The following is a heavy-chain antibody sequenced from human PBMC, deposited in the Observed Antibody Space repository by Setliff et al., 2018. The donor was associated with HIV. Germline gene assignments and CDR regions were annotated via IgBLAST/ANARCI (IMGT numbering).Heavy chain of an antibody. CDR2: INHSGST. J-gene: IGHJ4*02. D-gene: IGHD6-13*01. V-gene: IGHV4-34*01. Sequence: SETLSLTCAVYGGSFSGYYWSWIRQPPGKGLEWVGEINHSGSTFYSPSLKSRVTISVDTSKNQFSLKLSSVTAADTAIYYCARGSPSSSWYGEYAYWGQGTLVTVSS. CDR3: ARGSPSSSWYGEYAY. CDR1: GGSFSGYY.